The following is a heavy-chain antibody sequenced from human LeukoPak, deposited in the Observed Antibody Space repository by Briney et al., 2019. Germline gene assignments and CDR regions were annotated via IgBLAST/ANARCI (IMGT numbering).Heavy chain of an antibody. Sequence: GGSLRLSCEASGFTFSSHSMTWVRQAPGKGLEWVAYITSTSSTMHYADSVKGRFTISRDNAKNSLYLQMNSLRVEDTAVYYCARDASHWSRCSHLDWWGRGTLVTVSS. CDR1: GFTFSSHS. J-gene: IGHJ4*02. CDR3: ARDASHWSRCSHLDW. V-gene: IGHV3-48*01. CDR2: ITSTSSTM. D-gene: IGHD1-1*01.